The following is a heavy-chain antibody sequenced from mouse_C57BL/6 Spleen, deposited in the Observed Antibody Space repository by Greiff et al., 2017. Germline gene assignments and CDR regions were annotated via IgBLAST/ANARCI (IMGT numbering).Heavy chain of an antibody. CDR3: ARDSNLGGYFDV. D-gene: IGHD4-1*01. Sequence: EVKVVESGGGLVKPGGSLKLSCAASGFTFSSYAMSWVRQTPEKRLEWVATISDGGSYTYYPDNVKGRFTISRDNAKNNLYLQMSHLKSEDTAMYYCARDSNLGGYFDVWGTGTTVTVSS. V-gene: IGHV5-4*01. CDR1: GFTFSSYA. CDR2: ISDGGSYT. J-gene: IGHJ1*03.